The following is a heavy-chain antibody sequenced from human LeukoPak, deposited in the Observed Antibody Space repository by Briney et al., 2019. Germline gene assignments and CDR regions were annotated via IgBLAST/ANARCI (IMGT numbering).Heavy chain of an antibody. CDR3: ARRFGRTTDY. J-gene: IGHJ4*02. CDR1: GYTFTNYW. Sequence: GKSLKIPCKGSGYTFTNYWIAWVRQMPGKGLEWMGTIYPGDSDTRYSSSFQGQVTISADKSISTAYLQWSSLKASDTAMYYCARRFGRTTDYWGQGTLVTVSS. D-gene: IGHD1-1*01. V-gene: IGHV5-51*01. CDR2: IYPGDSDT.